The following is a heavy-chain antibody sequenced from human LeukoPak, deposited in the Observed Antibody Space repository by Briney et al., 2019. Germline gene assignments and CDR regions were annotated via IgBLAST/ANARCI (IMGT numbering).Heavy chain of an antibody. CDR2: IIPILGIA. CDR3: ARVRGGVGASEAFDI. D-gene: IGHD1-26*01. V-gene: IGHV1-69*04. J-gene: IGHJ3*02. CDR1: GGPFTSYA. Sequence: APVKPSCKASGGPFTSYAISWVRQAPGHGLEWMGRIIPILGIANYAQKFQGRVTITADKSTRTAYMELSSLRSEDTAVYYCARVRGGVGASEAFDIWGEGTMVTVSS.